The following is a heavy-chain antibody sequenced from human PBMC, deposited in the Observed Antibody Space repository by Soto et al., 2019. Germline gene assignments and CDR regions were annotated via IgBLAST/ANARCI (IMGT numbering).Heavy chain of an antibody. CDR3: ARELMAVTTSWFDP. Sequence: EVQLVESGGGLIQPGGSLRLSCGASGLNVSNTYMSWVRQAPGQGLKWVSLIHSGGSTYYADSVKGRFTISRDKSKNTLYLQMNSLRAEDTAVYYCARELMAVTTSWFDPWGQGTLVTVSS. CDR2: IHSGGST. CDR1: GLNVSNTY. J-gene: IGHJ5*02. V-gene: IGHV3-53*01. D-gene: IGHD4-17*01.